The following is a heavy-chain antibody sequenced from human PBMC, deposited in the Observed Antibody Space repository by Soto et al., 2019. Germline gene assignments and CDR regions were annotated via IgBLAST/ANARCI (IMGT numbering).Heavy chain of an antibody. Sequence: QVQLVQSGAEVKKPGASVKVSCQASGYTFTSFPIHWVRQAPGQGLECMGWINAANGYTRYSQKFQGRVTITRDTSATTAYMDLTSLTSEDTAVYYCARGVGLDDWGQGTLITVSS. V-gene: IGHV1-3*01. D-gene: IGHD1-26*01. CDR3: ARGVGLDD. J-gene: IGHJ4*02. CDR2: INAANGYT. CDR1: GYTFTSFP.